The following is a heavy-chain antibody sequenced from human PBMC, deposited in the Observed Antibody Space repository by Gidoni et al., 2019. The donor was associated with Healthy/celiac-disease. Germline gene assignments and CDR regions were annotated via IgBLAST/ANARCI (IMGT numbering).Heavy chain of an antibody. CDR2: ISGSGGST. Sequence: EVQLLESGGGLVQPGGSLRLSCASSGFTFSSYAMSWVRQAQGKGLEWVSAISGSGGSTYYADSVKGRFTISRDNSKNTLYLQMNSLRAEDTAVYYCAKEYPTTPYYYYGMDVWGQGTTVTVSS. CDR1: GFTFSSYA. V-gene: IGHV3-23*01. CDR3: AKEYPTTPYYYYGMDV. D-gene: IGHD1-1*01. J-gene: IGHJ6*02.